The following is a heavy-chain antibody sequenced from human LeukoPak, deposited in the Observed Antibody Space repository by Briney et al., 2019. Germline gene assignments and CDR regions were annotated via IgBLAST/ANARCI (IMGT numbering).Heavy chain of an antibody. Sequence: ASVKVSCKAPGYTFTGYYMHWVRQAPGQGLEWMGWINPNSGGTNYAQKFQGRVTMTRDTSISTAYMELSRLRSDDTAVYYCARAGYSSSWFLIGVGWGQGTLVTVSS. CDR1: GYTFTGYY. CDR3: ARAGYSSSWFLIGVG. CDR2: INPNSGGT. V-gene: IGHV1-2*02. D-gene: IGHD6-13*01. J-gene: IGHJ4*02.